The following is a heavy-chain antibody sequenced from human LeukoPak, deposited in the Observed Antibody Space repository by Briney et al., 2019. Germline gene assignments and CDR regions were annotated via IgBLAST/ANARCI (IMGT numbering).Heavy chain of an antibody. CDR3: VLDLFSSFAFDI. V-gene: IGHV3-74*01. CDR2: INSDGSST. J-gene: IGHJ3*02. Sequence: GGSLRLSCAASGFTFSRYWMHWVRQAPGKGLLWVSRINSDGSSTYYADSVKGRFTTSSDNAKSALHLQMNSLTAEDTAVYYCVLDLFSSFAFDIWGQGTMVTVSS. CDR1: GFTFSRYW. D-gene: IGHD3/OR15-3a*01.